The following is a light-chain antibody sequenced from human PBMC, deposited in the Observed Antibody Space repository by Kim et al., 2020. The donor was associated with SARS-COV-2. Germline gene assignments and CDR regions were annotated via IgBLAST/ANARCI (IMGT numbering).Light chain of an antibody. J-gene: IGLJ3*02. CDR1: SGHSSYA. CDR3: QTWGTGIWV. Sequence: SVKLACTLSSGHSSYAIAWHQQQPEKGPRYLMKLNSDGSHSKGDGIPDRFSGSSSGAERYLTISSLQSEDEADYYCQTWGTGIWVFGGGTQLTVL. V-gene: IGLV4-69*01. CDR2: LNSDGSH.